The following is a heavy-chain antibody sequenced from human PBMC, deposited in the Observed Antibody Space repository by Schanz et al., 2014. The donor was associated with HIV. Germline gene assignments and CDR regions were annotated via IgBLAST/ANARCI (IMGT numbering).Heavy chain of an antibody. CDR3: ARVHSASSRFRYLFGMDV. V-gene: IGHV3-74*01. D-gene: IGHD1-26*01. Sequence: VQLVQSGGGLVQSGTSLRLSCKASGFTFSSYWMFWVRQAPGKGLEWVSHIDTDWSTNYADSVKGRFTISRDNAKNTLYLQMNSLRAEDSAVYFCARVHSASSRFRYLFGMDVWGRGTTVIVSS. CDR2: IDTDWST. CDR1: GFTFSSYW. J-gene: IGHJ6*02.